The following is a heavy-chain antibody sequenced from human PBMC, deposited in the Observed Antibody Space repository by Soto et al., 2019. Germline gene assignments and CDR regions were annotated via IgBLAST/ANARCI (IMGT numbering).Heavy chain of an antibody. Sequence: GGSLRLSCAASGFTFSSYAMSWVRQAPGKGLEWVSAISGSGGSTYYADSVKGRFTISRDNSKNTLYLQMNSLRAEDTAVYYCAKGAYCTNGVCYLNYYYMDVWGKGTTVTVSS. CDR1: GFTFSSYA. D-gene: IGHD2-8*01. CDR2: ISGSGGST. V-gene: IGHV3-23*01. CDR3: AKGAYCTNGVCYLNYYYMDV. J-gene: IGHJ6*03.